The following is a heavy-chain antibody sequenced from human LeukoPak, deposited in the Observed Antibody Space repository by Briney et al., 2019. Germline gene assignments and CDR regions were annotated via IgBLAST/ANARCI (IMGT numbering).Heavy chain of an antibody. CDR1: GFTSSSYG. V-gene: IGHV3-30*18. J-gene: IGHJ4*02. D-gene: IGHD6-19*01. CDR3: AKGRLAVAGYYFDY. Sequence: GGSLRLSCAASGFTSSSYGMHWVRQAPGKGLEWVAVISYDGSNKYYADSVKGRFTISRDNSKNTLYLQMNSLRAEDTAVYYCAKGRLAVAGYYFDYWGQGTLVTVSS. CDR2: ISYDGSNK.